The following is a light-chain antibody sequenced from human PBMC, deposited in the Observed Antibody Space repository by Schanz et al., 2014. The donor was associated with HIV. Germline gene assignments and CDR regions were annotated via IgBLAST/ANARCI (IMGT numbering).Light chain of an antibody. Sequence: EIVLTQSPGTLSLSLGERATLSCRASQSVSSNFLAWYQQKSGQAPRLLIYGASTRATGIPDRFSGSGSGTDFSLTISRLEPEDFAVYYCQQYGSSLPTFGQGTKVEIK. CDR1: QSVSSNF. CDR3: QQYGSSLPT. J-gene: IGKJ1*01. CDR2: GAS. V-gene: IGKV3-20*01.